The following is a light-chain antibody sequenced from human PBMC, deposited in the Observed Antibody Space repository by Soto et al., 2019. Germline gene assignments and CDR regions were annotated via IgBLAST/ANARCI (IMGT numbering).Light chain of an antibody. Sequence: EVVLTQSPGTLSLSPGESATLSCRASQIVXXXYLAWSQQRPGQAPRLLIYAASTRAAGIPDRFSGSGSGTDFTLTISRLEPEDFGVFYCHHYSRSPIFTFGPGTTVDMK. CDR2: AAS. J-gene: IGKJ3*01. V-gene: IGKV3-20*01. CDR3: HHYSRSPIFT. CDR1: QIVXXXY.